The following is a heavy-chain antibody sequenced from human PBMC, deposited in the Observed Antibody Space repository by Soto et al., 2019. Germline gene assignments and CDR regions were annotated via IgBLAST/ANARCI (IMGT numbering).Heavy chain of an antibody. CDR2: ISDSGGST. CDR1: GFTFSTYA. V-gene: IGHV3-23*01. CDR3: AKVHGSGTYYNFPDY. D-gene: IGHD3-10*01. J-gene: IGHJ4*02. Sequence: GGSLRLSCAASGFTFSTYAMSWVRQAPGKGLEWVSTISDSGGSTYCAASVKGRFTISRDNSKNTLYLLMNSLSAEDTALYYCAKVHGSGTYYNFPDYWGQGTLVTVSS.